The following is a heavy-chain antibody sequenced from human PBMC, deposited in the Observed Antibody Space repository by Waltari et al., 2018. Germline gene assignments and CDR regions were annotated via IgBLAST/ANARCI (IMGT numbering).Heavy chain of an antibody. V-gene: IGHV3-23*04. D-gene: IGHD6-6*01. CDR2: ISGSGGST. CDR1: GYTLTELS. J-gene: IGHJ4*02. Sequence: VQLVQSGAEVKKPGASVKVSCKVSGYTLTELSMHWVRQAPGKGLEWVSTISGSGGSTYYADSVKGRFTISRDNFKNTLFLQMNSLRAEDTAIFYCAKNSGSIAAREVGDYWGQGTLVTVSS. CDR3: AKNSGSIAAREVGDY.